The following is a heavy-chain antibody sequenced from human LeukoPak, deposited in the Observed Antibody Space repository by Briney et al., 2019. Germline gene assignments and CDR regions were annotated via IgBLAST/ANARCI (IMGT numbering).Heavy chain of an antibody. CDR3: ASFYCSGGSCYQYCSYYYMDV. CDR2: IYYSGST. Sequence: SETLSLTCTVSGGSIGTYYWSWIRQPPGKGLEWIGYIYYSGSTNYNPSLKSRVTISVDTSKNQFSLKLNSVTAADTAVYYCASFYCSGGSCYQYCSYYYMDVWGKGTTVTISS. D-gene: IGHD2-15*01. CDR1: GGSIGTYY. V-gene: IGHV4-59*08. J-gene: IGHJ6*03.